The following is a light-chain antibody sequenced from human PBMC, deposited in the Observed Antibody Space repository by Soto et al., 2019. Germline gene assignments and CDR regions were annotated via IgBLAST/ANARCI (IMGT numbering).Light chain of an antibody. CDR1: QSVTTN. V-gene: IGKV3-11*01. Sequence: EVVMTQSPGTLSVSPGESAPLSCRASQSVTTNMAWYQQKPGQAPRLLIYESSIRATGIPARFSGGGSGTDFTLTISSLEPEDVALYYCQQCTNWPWTFGQGTKVDTK. CDR2: ESS. CDR3: QQCTNWPWT. J-gene: IGKJ1*01.